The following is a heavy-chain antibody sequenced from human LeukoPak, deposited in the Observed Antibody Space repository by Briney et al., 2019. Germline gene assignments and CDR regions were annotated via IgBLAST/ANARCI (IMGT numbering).Heavy chain of an antibody. CDR3: AKASTRYYYDSSGYYY. D-gene: IGHD3-22*01. J-gene: IGHJ4*02. Sequence: GGSLRLSCAAPGFTFSSYGMHWVRQAPGKGLEWVAVISYDGSNKYYADSVKGRFTISRDNSKNTLYLQMNSLRAEDTAVYYCAKASTRYYYDSSGYYYWGQGTLVTVSS. CDR2: ISYDGSNK. V-gene: IGHV3-30*18. CDR1: GFTFSSYG.